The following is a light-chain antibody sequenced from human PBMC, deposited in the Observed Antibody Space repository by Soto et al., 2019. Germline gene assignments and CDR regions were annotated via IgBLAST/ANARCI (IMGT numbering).Light chain of an antibody. V-gene: IGKV3-15*01. CDR3: QEYKLWPWT. Sequence: DIVMTQSPATLSVSPGERATLSCRASQSVSTNLAWYQRKPGQAPRLLIHGASTRATGVPARFSGTGSGTEFALTISRLQSEYLAVYYCQEYKLWPWTFGQGTKVEIK. CDR2: GAS. CDR1: QSVSTN. J-gene: IGKJ1*01.